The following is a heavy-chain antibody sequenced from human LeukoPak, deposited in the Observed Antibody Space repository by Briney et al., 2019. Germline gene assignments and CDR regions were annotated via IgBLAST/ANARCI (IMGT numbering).Heavy chain of an antibody. V-gene: IGHV3-11*01. Sequence: GGSLRLSCAASGFTFSDYYMSWLRQAPGKGLEWVSYISSSGSTIYYADSVKGRFTISRDNSKNTLYLQMNSLRAEDTAVYYCAKEDSSGWYALEAFDIWGQGTMVTVSS. J-gene: IGHJ3*02. CDR3: AKEDSSGWYALEAFDI. D-gene: IGHD6-19*01. CDR1: GFTFSDYY. CDR2: ISSSGSTI.